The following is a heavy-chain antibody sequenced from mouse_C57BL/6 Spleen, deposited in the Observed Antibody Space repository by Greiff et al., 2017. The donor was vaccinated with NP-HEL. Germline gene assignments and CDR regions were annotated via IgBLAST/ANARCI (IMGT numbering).Heavy chain of an antibody. CDR3: ARALTGTGYFDV. CDR2: INYDGSST. CDR1: GFTFSDYY. V-gene: IGHV5-16*01. D-gene: IGHD4-1*01. Sequence: SGFTFSDYYMAWVRQVPEKGLEWVANINYDGSSTYYLDSLKSRFIISRDNAKNILYLQMSSLKSEDTATYYCARALTGTGYFDVWGTGTTVTVSS. J-gene: IGHJ1*03.